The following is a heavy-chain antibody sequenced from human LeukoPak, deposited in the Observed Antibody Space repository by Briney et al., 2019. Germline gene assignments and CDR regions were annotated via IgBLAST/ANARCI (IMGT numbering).Heavy chain of an antibody. CDR1: GFTFSNYA. CDR3: VSAPRNDPTAPFDY. V-gene: IGHV3-23*01. CDR2: ISGSGGST. J-gene: IGHJ4*02. D-gene: IGHD1-1*01. Sequence: GGSLRLSCAASGFTFSNYAMTWVRQAPGKGLEWVSGISGSGGSTYYADSVKGRFTISRDNSKNTLSLQMNSLRAEDTAIYHCVSAPRNDPTAPFDYWGQGILVTVSS.